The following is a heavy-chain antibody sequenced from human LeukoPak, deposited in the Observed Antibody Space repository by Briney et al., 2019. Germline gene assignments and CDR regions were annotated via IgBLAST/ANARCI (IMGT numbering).Heavy chain of an antibody. J-gene: IGHJ3*02. CDR3: ARGSGGKIEVVAFDI. CDR2: IIPIFGTA. CDR1: RCTFSSYA. V-gene: IGHV1-69*06. D-gene: IGHD2-15*01. Sequence: SVNVSRMASRCTFSSYAISWVRQAPGQGLDWMGGIIPIFGTANYAQKFQGRVTTTEEKSTSTAYMELSSLRSEDTAVYYCARGSGGKIEVVAFDIWGQGTMVTVSS.